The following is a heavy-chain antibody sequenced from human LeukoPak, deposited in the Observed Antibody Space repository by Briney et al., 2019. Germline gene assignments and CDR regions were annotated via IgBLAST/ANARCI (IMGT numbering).Heavy chain of an antibody. CDR3: ASRYSYGYWAFDI. CDR1: GFTFTTYA. CDR2: ISPSGGST. J-gene: IGHJ3*02. D-gene: IGHD5-18*01. V-gene: IGHV3-23*01. Sequence: GGSLRLSCAASGFTFTTYAMNWVRQAPGKGLEWVSTISPSGGSTYYAGSVKGRFTISRDNSKNTLLLQMNSLRAEDTAVYYCASRYSYGYWAFDIWGQGTMVTVSS.